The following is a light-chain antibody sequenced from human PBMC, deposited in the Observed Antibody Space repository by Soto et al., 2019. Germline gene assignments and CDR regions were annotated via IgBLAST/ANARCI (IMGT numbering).Light chain of an antibody. Sequence: DIHMTQSPSTLSASVGDRATITCRASESINNWVAWYQQKPGKAPKLLISSASTLESGVPSRFSGSGSGTEFTLTISSVQPEDFATYYCQQTYSTPRTFGQGTKVDIK. V-gene: IGKV1-5*01. CDR2: SAS. J-gene: IGKJ1*01. CDR3: QQTYSTPRT. CDR1: ESINNW.